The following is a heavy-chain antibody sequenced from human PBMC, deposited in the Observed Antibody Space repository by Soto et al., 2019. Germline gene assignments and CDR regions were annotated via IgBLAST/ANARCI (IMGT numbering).Heavy chain of an antibody. D-gene: IGHD3-22*01. Sequence: QVQLVQSGAEVKKPGASVKVSCKASGYTFTSYGISWVRQAPGHGLGWMGWISAYNGNTNYAQKLQARVTKTTDTSTSTAYMELRSLRSDDTAVYYCARAVDYYDSSGYYTHEYFQHWGQGTLVTVSS. CDR1: GYTFTSYG. CDR3: ARAVDYYDSSGYYTHEYFQH. V-gene: IGHV1-18*01. J-gene: IGHJ1*01. CDR2: ISAYNGNT.